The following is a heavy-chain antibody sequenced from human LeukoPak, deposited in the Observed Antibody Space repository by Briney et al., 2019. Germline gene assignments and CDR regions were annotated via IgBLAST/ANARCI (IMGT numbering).Heavy chain of an antibody. Sequence: SETLSLTCTVSGGSISSYHWSWIRQPPGKGLEWIGYIYYSGSTNYNPSLKSRVTISVDTSKNQFSLKLSSVTAADTAVYYCARFRVDTAFDYWGQGTLVTVSS. CDR3: ARFRVDTAFDY. V-gene: IGHV4-59*01. J-gene: IGHJ4*02. CDR2: IYYSGST. CDR1: GGSISSYH. D-gene: IGHD5-18*01.